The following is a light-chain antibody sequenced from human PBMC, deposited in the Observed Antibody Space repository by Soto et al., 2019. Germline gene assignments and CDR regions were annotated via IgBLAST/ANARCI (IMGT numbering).Light chain of an antibody. Sequence: EIVLTQSPATLSLSPGERATLSCRASQSVSSYLAWCQQKPGQAPRLLIYGASSRATGIPDRFSGSGSGTDFTLTISRLEPEDFAVYYCQQYGSSLWTFGQGTKVDIK. CDR3: QQYGSSLWT. V-gene: IGKV3-20*01. CDR1: QSVSSY. CDR2: GAS. J-gene: IGKJ1*01.